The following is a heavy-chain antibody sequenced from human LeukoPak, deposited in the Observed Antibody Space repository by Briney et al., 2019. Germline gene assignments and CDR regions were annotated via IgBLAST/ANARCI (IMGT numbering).Heavy chain of an antibody. J-gene: IGHJ4*02. Sequence: GASVKVSCKASGYTFTSYDINWVRQATGQGLEWMGWMNPNSGNTGYAQKFQGRVTITRNTSISTAYMELSSLRSEDTAVYYCARGTGGGIVLIWRYYFDYWGQGTLVTVSS. CDR2: MNPNSGNT. D-gene: IGHD2-8*01. V-gene: IGHV1-8*03. CDR1: GYTFTSYD. CDR3: ARGTGGGIVLIWRYYFDY.